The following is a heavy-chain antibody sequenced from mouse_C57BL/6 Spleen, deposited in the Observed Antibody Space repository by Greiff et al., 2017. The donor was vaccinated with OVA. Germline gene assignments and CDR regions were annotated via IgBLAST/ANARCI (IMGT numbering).Heavy chain of an antibody. V-gene: IGHV1-81*01. CDR1: GYTFTSYG. CDR2: IYPRSGNT. Sequence: VQLVESGAELARPGASVKLSCKASGYTFTSYGISWVKQRTGQGLEWIGEIYPRSGNTYYNEKFKGKATLTADKSSSTAYMELRSLTSEDSAVYFCAVDSSGPFAYWGQGTLVTVSA. CDR3: AVDSSGPFAY. J-gene: IGHJ3*01. D-gene: IGHD3-2*02.